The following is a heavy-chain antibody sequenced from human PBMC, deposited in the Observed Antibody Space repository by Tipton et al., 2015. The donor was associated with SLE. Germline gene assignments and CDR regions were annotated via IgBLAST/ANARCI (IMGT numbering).Heavy chain of an antibody. CDR3: ARGNYDSSGYYHY. J-gene: IGHJ4*02. Sequence: TLSLTCAVYGGSFSGYYWSWIRQPPGKGLEWIGEINHSGSTNYNPSLKSRVTISVDTSKNQFSLKLSSVTAADTAVYYCARGNYDSSGYYHYWGRGTLVTVSS. V-gene: IGHV4-34*01. CDR1: GGSFSGYY. D-gene: IGHD3-22*01. CDR2: INHSGST.